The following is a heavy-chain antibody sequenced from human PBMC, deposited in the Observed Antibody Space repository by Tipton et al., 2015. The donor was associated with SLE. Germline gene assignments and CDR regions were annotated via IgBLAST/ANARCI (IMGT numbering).Heavy chain of an antibody. CDR1: GFTFSTYT. D-gene: IGHD3-10*01. Sequence: GSLRLSCEASGFTFSTYTMNWVRQAPGKGLEWVSVIYSAGSIYYADSVKGRFTVSRHNSKNTLSLHMNRLRAEDTAVYYCARASGGLVDFWGLGTLVTVSS. CDR3: ARASGGLVDF. CDR2: IYSAGSI. V-gene: IGHV3-66*01. J-gene: IGHJ4*02.